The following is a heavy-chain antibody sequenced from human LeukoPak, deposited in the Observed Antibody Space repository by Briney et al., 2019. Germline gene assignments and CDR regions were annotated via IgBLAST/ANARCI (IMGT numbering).Heavy chain of an antibody. D-gene: IGHD2-8*02. J-gene: IGHJ4*02. CDR1: GDFISTYY. V-gene: IGHV4-59*08. Sequence: SGTLSLTCTVSGDFISTYYWSWIRQPPGKGLEWIGYISYSGSTNYNPSLKSRVTISLDTSKNQFSLKLSSVTAADTAVYYCAGHHPRNTVDFWGQGTLVTVSP. CDR2: ISYSGST. CDR3: AGHHPRNTVDF.